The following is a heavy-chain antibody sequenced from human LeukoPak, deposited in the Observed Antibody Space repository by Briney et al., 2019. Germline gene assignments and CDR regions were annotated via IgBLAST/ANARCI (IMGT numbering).Heavy chain of an antibody. CDR2: INHSGST. CDR1: GGSFSGYY. J-gene: IGHJ5*02. Sequence: PSETLSLTCAVYGGSFSGYYWSWIRQPPGKGLEWIGEINHSGSTNYNPSLKSRVTISVDTSKNQFSLKLSSVTAADTAVYYCARDYLYYDILTDGGERNWFDPWGQGTLVTVSS. CDR3: ARDYLYYDILTDGGERNWFDP. V-gene: IGHV4-34*01. D-gene: IGHD3-9*01.